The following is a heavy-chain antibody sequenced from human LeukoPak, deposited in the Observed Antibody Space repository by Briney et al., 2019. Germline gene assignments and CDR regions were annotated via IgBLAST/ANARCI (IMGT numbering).Heavy chain of an antibody. D-gene: IGHD3-10*01. CDR1: GYTFTGYF. J-gene: IGHJ4*02. CDR3: ASRGGSGKYDFDF. V-gene: IGHV1-2*02. Sequence: GASVKVSCKASGYTFTGYFMHWVRQAPGQGLECMGWINPNSGDTNYAQKVQGRVTMTRDTSVSTAYLELSSLRYDDTAVYYCASRGGSGKYDFDFWGQGTLVTVSS. CDR2: INPNSGDT.